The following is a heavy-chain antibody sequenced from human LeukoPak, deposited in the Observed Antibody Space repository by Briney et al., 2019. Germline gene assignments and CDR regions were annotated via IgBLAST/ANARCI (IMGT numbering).Heavy chain of an antibody. CDR2: IYYSGST. J-gene: IGHJ4*02. CDR3: ARRRARDYAFDY. CDR1: GGPISSSSYY. V-gene: IGHV4-39*01. D-gene: IGHD4-17*01. Sequence: PSETLSLTCTVSGGPISSSSYYWGWIRQPPGKGLEWIGSIYYSGSTYYNPSLKSRVTISVDTSKNQFSLKLSSVTAADTAVYYCARRRARDYAFDYWGQGTLVTVSS.